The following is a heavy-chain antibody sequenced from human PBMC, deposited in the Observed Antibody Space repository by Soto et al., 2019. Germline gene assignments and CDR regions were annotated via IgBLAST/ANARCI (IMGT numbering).Heavy chain of an antibody. CDR1: GFTFNNYA. CDR3: AKDQIWEVPHFFDY. V-gene: IGHV3-23*01. CDR2: ISNTGGNT. Sequence: PGGSLRLSCAGSGFTFNNYAMSWVRQAPGKGPEWVSTISNTGGNTYYADSVKGRFTISRDISTDTLYLQMSSLRAEDTAVYYCAKDQIWEVPHFFDYWGQGTLVTVSS. D-gene: IGHD1-26*01. J-gene: IGHJ4*02.